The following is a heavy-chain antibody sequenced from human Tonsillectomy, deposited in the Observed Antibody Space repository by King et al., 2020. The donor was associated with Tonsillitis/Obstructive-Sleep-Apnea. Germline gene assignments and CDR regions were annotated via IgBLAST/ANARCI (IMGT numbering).Heavy chain of an antibody. Sequence: TLKESGPTLVKPTQTLTLTCTCSGFSLAPHGVGVGCVRQPPGKALELLALIYLSNDKRYSPSLNSRLTITKDTSKDQVVLTMTNMDPVDTATYYCAHRPPVDTGYYFYMDVWGKGTTVTVSS. D-gene: IGHD5-18*01. CDR1: GFSLAPHGVG. J-gene: IGHJ6*03. CDR3: AHRPPVDTGYYFYMDV. CDR2: IYLSNDK. V-gene: IGHV2-5*01.